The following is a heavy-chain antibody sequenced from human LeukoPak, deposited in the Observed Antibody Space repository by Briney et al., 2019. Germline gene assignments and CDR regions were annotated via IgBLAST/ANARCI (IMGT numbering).Heavy chain of an antibody. CDR3: ATLFPLPQMTMIGSP. J-gene: IGHJ5*02. V-gene: IGHV1-24*01. Sequence: VSVKVSCKVSGYTLIELSMHWVRQAPGEGLEWMGGFDPEDGKTVYAQKFQGRVTMTEDTSTDTAYMELSSLRSEDTAVYYCATLFPLPQMTMIGSPWGQGTLVTVSS. CDR2: FDPEDGKT. CDR1: GYTLIELS. D-gene: IGHD3-22*01.